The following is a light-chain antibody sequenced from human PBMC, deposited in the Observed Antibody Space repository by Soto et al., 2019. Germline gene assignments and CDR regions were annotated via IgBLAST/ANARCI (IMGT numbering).Light chain of an antibody. CDR3: SSYTSSRGV. CDR1: SSDVGGYNY. CDR2: DVS. J-gene: IGLJ2*01. V-gene: IGLV2-14*01. Sequence: QSALTQPASVSGSPGQSITISCTGTSSDVGGYNYVSWYQQHPGKAPKLMIYDVSNRPSGVSNRFSGSKSGNTASLTISGLQAEDEADYYCSSYTSSRGVFRGGTKLTVL.